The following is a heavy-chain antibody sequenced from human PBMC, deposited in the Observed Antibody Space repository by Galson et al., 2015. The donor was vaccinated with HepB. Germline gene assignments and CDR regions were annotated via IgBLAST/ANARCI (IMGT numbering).Heavy chain of an antibody. CDR2: ISAYNGNT. Sequence: SVKVSCKASGYTFTSYGISWVRQAPGQGLEWMGWISAYNGNTNYAQKLQGRVTMTTDTSTSTAYMELRSLRPDDTAVCYCARDRGLGDIVVVVAARALDYWGQGTLVTVSS. CDR3: ARDRGLGDIVVVVAARALDY. CDR1: GYTFTSYG. J-gene: IGHJ4*02. D-gene: IGHD2-15*01. V-gene: IGHV1-18*04.